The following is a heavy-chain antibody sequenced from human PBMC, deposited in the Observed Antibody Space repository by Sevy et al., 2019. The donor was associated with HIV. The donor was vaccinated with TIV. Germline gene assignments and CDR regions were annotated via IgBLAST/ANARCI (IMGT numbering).Heavy chain of an antibody. CDR2: IRSKANSYAT. J-gene: IGHJ6*03. CDR3: TRHSERVVVAATGYYYYMDV. D-gene: IGHD2-15*01. Sequence: GGSLRLSCAASGFTFSGSAMHWVRQASGKGLEWVGRIRSKANSYATAYAASVKGRFTISGDDSKNTAYLQMNSLKTEDTAVYYCTRHSERVVVAATGYYYYMDVWGKGTTVTVSS. CDR1: GFTFSGSA. V-gene: IGHV3-73*01.